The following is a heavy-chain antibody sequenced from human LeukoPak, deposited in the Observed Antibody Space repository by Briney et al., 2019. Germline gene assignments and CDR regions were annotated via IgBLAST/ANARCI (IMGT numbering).Heavy chain of an antibody. CDR2: IYHSGST. J-gene: IGHJ4*02. Sequence: SETLSLTCAVSGGSISSSNWWSWVRQPPGKGLEWIGKIYHSGSTNYNPSLKSRVTISVDKSKNQFSLKLSSVTAADTAVYYCARLHCGGDCYSPIWDYWGQGTLVTVSS. D-gene: IGHD2-21*02. CDR1: GGSISSSNW. V-gene: IGHV4-4*02. CDR3: ARLHCGGDCYSPIWDY.